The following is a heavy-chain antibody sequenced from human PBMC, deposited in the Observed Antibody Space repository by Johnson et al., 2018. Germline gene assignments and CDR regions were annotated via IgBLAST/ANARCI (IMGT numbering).Heavy chain of an antibody. CDR3: AGDGSDYGMDV. V-gene: IGHV1-69*12. CDR1: GGTFSSYA. Sequence: QVQLVQSGAEVKKPGSSVKVSCKASGGTFSSYAISWVRQAPGQGLEWMGGIIPIFGPANYAQKFQGRVTITADESTSTAYMGLSSLRSEDTAVYYCAGDGSDYGMDVWGQGTTVTVSS. J-gene: IGHJ6*02. CDR2: IIPIFGPA.